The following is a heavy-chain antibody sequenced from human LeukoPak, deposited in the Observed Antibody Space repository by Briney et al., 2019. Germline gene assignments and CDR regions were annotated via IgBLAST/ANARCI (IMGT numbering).Heavy chain of an antibody. CDR3: ARSRYDYIWGIDY. V-gene: IGHV3-74*01. Sequence: GGSLRLSCAASGFTFSNYWMHWVRQAPGKGLVWVSRLNSDGSSTNYADSVKGRFTISRDNAKNTLYLQMNSLRDEDTAVFYCARSRYDYIWGIDYWGQGTLVTVSS. D-gene: IGHD3-16*01. CDR2: LNSDGSST. CDR1: GFTFSNYW. J-gene: IGHJ4*02.